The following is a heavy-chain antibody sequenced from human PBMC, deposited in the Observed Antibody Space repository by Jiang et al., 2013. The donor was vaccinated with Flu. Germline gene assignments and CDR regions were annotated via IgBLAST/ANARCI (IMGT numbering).Heavy chain of an antibody. V-gene: IGHV1-69*01. Sequence: EVKKPGSSVKVSCKASGGTFSSYAISWVRQAPGQGLEWMGGIIPIFGTANYAQKFQGRVTITADESTSTAYMELSSLRSEDTAVYYCARDKGYGDYVGEFDYWGQGTLVTVSS. CDR2: IIPIFGTA. CDR3: ARDKGYGDYVGEFDY. J-gene: IGHJ4*02. D-gene: IGHD4-17*01. CDR1: GGTFSSYA.